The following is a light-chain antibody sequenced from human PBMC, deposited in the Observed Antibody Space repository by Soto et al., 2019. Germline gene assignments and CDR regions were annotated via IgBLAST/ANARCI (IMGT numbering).Light chain of an antibody. CDR2: KAS. V-gene: IGKV1-5*03. CDR3: QQYNTHST. J-gene: IGKJ1*01. Sequence: DIQMTQSPSTLSASVGDRVTITCRASQSIGTWLAWYQQKPGKAPNLLIYKASTLESGVPSRFSGSGSGTQFTLTISSLQTDDFGTYYRQQYNTHSTFGQWTKVEMK. CDR1: QSIGTW.